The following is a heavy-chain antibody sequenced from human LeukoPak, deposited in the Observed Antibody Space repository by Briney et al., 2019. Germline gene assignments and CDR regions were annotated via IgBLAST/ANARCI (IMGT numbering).Heavy chain of an antibody. J-gene: IGHJ3*02. Sequence: ASVKVSCKASGYTFTSYGISWVRQAPGQGLEWMGWISAYNGNTNYAQKLQGRVTMTTDTSTSTAYMELRSLRSDDTAVYYCARVSPARDSSGYPGAFDIWGQGTMVTVSS. V-gene: IGHV1-18*01. CDR3: ARVSPARDSSGYPGAFDI. CDR1: GYTFTSYG. CDR2: ISAYNGNT. D-gene: IGHD3-22*01.